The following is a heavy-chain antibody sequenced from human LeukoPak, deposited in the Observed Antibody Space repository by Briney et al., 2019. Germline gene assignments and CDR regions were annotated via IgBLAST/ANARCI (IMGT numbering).Heavy chain of an antibody. CDR2: ISAYNGIT. Sequence: ASVKVSCKASGYTFTSYGISWVRQAPGQGLEWMGWISAYNGITNYAQKLQGRVTMTTDTSTSTAYMEMRSLRSDDTAVYYCARSGWSRCSGGSCYSQLDTAMASWGQGTLVTVSS. CDR1: GYTFTSYG. D-gene: IGHD2-15*01. CDR3: ARSGWSRCSGGSCYSQLDTAMAS. J-gene: IGHJ4*02. V-gene: IGHV1-18*01.